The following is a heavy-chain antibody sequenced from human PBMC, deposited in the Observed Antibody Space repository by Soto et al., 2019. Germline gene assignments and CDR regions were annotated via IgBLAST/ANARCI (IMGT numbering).Heavy chain of an antibody. CDR3: ARADASYYYGSGSYRFDY. V-gene: IGHV4-4*02. Sequence: PSETLSLTCAVSGGSISSSNWWSWVRQPPGKGLEWIGEIYHSGSTNYNPSLKSRVTISVDKSKNQFSLKLSSVTAADTAVYYCARADASYYYGSGSYRFDYWGQGTLVTVSS. J-gene: IGHJ4*02. CDR1: GGSISSSNW. D-gene: IGHD3-10*01. CDR2: IYHSGST.